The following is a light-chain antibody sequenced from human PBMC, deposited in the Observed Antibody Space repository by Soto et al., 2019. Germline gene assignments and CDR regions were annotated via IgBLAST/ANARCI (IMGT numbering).Light chain of an antibody. J-gene: IGKJ1*01. V-gene: IGKV1-5*01. CDR3: LQYNGYYRT. Sequence: DIQMTQSPSTLSASVGDRVTITCRASQSISSWLAWYQQKPGKAPKLLIYDASSLESGVPSRFSGSGSGTEFTLTISSLQSDDFATYYCLQYNGYYRTCGQGTKVDI. CDR1: QSISSW. CDR2: DAS.